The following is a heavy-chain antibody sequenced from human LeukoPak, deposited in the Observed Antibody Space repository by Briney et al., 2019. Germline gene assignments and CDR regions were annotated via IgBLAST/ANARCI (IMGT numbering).Heavy chain of an antibody. D-gene: IGHD3-3*01. CDR2: IYSGGST. Sequence: GGSLRLSCAASGFTVSSNYMSWVRQAPGKGLEWVSVIYSGGSTYYADSVKGRFTISRDNSKNTLYLQMNSLRAEDTAVYYCARAANFGVVSNWFDPWGQGTLVTVSS. CDR3: ARAANFGVVSNWFDP. V-gene: IGHV3-53*05. J-gene: IGHJ5*02. CDR1: GFTVSSNY.